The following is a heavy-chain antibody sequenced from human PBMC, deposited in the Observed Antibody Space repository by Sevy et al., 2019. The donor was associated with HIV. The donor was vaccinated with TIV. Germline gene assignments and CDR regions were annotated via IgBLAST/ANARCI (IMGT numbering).Heavy chain of an antibody. CDR1: GFTFSSYS. CDR3: ARGVDRATMIVVADDFDY. V-gene: IGHV3-21*01. J-gene: IGHJ4*02. Sequence: GGSLRLSCAASGFTFSSYSMNWVRQAPGKGLEWVSSISSSSSYICYADSVKGRFTISRDNAKNSLYLQMNSLRAEDTAVYYCARGVDRATMIVVADDFDYWGQGTLVTVSS. CDR2: ISSSSSYI. D-gene: IGHD3-22*01.